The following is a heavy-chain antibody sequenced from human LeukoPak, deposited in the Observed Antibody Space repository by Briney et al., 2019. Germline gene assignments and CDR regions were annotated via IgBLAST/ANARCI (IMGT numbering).Heavy chain of an antibody. CDR1: GGSISSYY. CDR3: ARIGHYYSYMDV. D-gene: IGHD3-10*01. CDR2: IYTSGST. J-gene: IGHJ6*03. V-gene: IGHV4-4*09. Sequence: PPETLSLTCTVSGGSISSYYWSWIRQPPGKGLEWIGSIYTSGSTNYNPSLKSRVTISVDTSKNQFSLKLSSVTAADTAVYYCARIGHYYSYMDVWGKGTTVTVSS.